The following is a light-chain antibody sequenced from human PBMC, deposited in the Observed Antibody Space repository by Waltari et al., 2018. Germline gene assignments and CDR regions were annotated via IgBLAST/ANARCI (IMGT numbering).Light chain of an antibody. CDR3: QQRSRWPLT. Sequence: EIVLTQSPATLSLSPVERVTLSCRASQSIGIELAWYQQRPGQAPRRLIPDASYSATGIPARFSGSGSGTDFTLTISNLEPEDIATYYCQQRSRWPLTFGGGTKVEFK. V-gene: IGKV3-11*01. CDR2: DAS. CDR1: QSIGIE. J-gene: IGKJ4*01.